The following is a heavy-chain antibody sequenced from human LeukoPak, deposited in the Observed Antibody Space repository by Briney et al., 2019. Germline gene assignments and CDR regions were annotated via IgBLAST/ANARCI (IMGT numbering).Heavy chain of an antibody. V-gene: IGHV4-59*08. CDR3: ARGWLQFDY. CDR2: IYYSGST. Sequence: SETLSLTCTVSGGSIRSYHWSWIRQPPGKGLEWIGYIYYSGSTNYNPSLKGRVTISVDTSKNQFSLQLTSVTAADTAVYYCARGWLQFDYWCQGTLVTVSS. CDR1: GGSIRSYH. J-gene: IGHJ4*02. D-gene: IGHD5-24*01.